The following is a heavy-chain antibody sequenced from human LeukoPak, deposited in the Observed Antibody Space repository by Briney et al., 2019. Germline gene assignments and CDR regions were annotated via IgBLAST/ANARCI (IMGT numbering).Heavy chain of an antibody. V-gene: IGHV3-11*03. D-gene: IGHD3-22*01. Sequence: GGSLRLSCTASGFTFSDYYMSWIRQAPGKGLEWVSYISSSSSYTNYADSVKGRFTISRDNAKYSLYLQMNSLRAEDTAVYYCARKYYYYDSSGYPDYWGQGTLVTVSS. CDR2: ISSSSSYT. CDR3: ARKYYYYDSSGYPDY. J-gene: IGHJ4*02. CDR1: GFTFSDYY.